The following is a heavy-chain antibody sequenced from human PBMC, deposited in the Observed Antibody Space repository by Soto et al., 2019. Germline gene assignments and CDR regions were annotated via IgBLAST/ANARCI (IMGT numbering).Heavy chain of an antibody. CDR3: APVPDAFDI. V-gene: IGHV1-69*13. CDR2: IIPIFGTA. CDR1: GGTFSSYA. D-gene: IGHD6-6*01. Sequence: GASVKVSCKASGGTFSSYASRWVRQAPGQGLEWMGGIIPIFGTANYAQKFQGRVTITADESTSTAYMELSSLRSEDTAVYYCAPVPDAFDIWGQGTMVTVSS. J-gene: IGHJ3*02.